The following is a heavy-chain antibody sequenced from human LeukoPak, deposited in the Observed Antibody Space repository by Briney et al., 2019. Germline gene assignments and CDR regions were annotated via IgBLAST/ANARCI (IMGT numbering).Heavy chain of an antibody. CDR3: ARGPRTSSKYYFDY. CDR2: IYYSGST. D-gene: IGHD2-2*01. J-gene: IGHJ4*02. Sequence: SETLSLTCTVSGGSISSYYWSWIRQPPGKGLEWIGYIYYSGSTNYNPSLKSRVTISVDTSKNQFSLKLSSVTAADTAVYYCARGPRTSSKYYFDYWGQGTLVTVSS. V-gene: IGHV4-59*01. CDR1: GGSISSYY.